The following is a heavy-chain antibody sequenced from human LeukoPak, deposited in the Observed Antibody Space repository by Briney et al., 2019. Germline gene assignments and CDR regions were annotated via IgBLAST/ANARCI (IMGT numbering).Heavy chain of an antibody. CDR2: ISGSGGST. CDR3: AKSDYGDYVRYFQH. J-gene: IGHJ1*01. D-gene: IGHD4-17*01. Sequence: GGSLRLSCAASGFTFSSYAMGWVRQAPGKGLEWVSAISGSGGSTYYADSVKGRFTISRDNSKNTLYLQMNSLRAEDTAVYYCAKSDYGDYVRYFQHWGQGTLVTVSS. V-gene: IGHV3-23*01. CDR1: GFTFSSYA.